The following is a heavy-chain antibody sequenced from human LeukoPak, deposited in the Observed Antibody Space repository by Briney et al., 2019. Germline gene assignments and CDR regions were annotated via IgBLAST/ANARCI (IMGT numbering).Heavy chain of an antibody. J-gene: IGHJ3*01. V-gene: IGHV4-61*02. D-gene: IGHD3-22*01. Sequence: SETLSLTCTVSGGSISSSTYHWSWIRQPAGKGLEWIGRIYTSGSTNYNPSLKSRVTISVDTSKNQFSPKLSSVTAADTAVYYCAKSTYYYDTFVNAFDLWGQGTVVTVSS. CDR2: IYTSGST. CDR1: GGSISSSTYH. CDR3: AKSTYYYDTFVNAFDL.